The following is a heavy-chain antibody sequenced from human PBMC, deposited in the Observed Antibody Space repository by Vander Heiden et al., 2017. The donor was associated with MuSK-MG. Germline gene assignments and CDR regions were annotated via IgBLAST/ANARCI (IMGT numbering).Heavy chain of an antibody. D-gene: IGHD3-3*01. Sequence: QVQLQESGPGLVKPSETLSLTCTVSGYSISSGYYWGWIRQPPGKGLEWIGSIYHSGSTYYNPARKSRVTISVDTAKNQVSMKLSSVTAAETAVYYCAIDAPRGGIFGVVDYWGQGTMVTVYS. CDR3: AIDAPRGGIFGVVDY. CDR2: IYHSGST. J-gene: IGHJ4*02. CDR1: GYSISSGYY. V-gene: IGHV4-38-2*02.